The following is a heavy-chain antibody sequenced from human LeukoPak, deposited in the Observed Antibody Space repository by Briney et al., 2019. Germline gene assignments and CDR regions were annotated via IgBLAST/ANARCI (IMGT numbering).Heavy chain of an antibody. CDR3: AKYGSSNPANYYYYGMDV. J-gene: IGHJ6*02. V-gene: IGHV3-23*01. D-gene: IGHD6-13*01. CDR1: GFTFSAYA. Sequence: GGSLRLSCAASGFTFSAYAMAWVRRPPGRGLEWVSTMALSGGPPHYAAAVEGRFTISRDDSKNTLYLQMNSLRAEDTAVYYCAKYGSSNPANYYYYGMDVWGQGTTVTVSS. CDR2: MALSGGPP.